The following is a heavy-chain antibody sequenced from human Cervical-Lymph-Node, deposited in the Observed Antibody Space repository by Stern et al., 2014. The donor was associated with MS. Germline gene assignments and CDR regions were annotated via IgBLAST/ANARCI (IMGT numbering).Heavy chain of an antibody. CDR3: ARDAGGYFYAMDV. V-gene: IGHV1-18*01. CDR1: GYTFSRYG. Sequence: VQLVESGPEVKKPGASVKVSCTASGYTFSRYGIGWVRQAPGQGLEWMGWISGHSGNTNYAEKWQDRVTVTTDTSTNTAYMEVRSLTSDDTAVYFCARDAGGYFYAMDVWGQGTTVIVS. CDR2: ISGHSGNT. J-gene: IGHJ6*02. D-gene: IGHD3-10*01.